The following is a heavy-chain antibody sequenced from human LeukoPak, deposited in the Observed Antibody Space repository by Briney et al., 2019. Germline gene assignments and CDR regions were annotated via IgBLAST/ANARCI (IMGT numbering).Heavy chain of an antibody. CDR3: ARDFHTAMVCDV. Sequence: SQTLSLTCTVSGGSIGSGSYYWSWIRQPAGKGLEWIGRIYTSGSTNYNPSLKSRVTISVDTSKNQFSLKLSSVTAADTAVYYCARDFHTAMVCDVWGQGTMVTVSS. V-gene: IGHV4-61*02. CDR2: IYTSGST. CDR1: GGSIGSGSYY. D-gene: IGHD5-18*01. J-gene: IGHJ3*01.